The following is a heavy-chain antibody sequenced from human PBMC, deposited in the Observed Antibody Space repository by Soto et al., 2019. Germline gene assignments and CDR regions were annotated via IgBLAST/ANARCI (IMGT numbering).Heavy chain of an antibody. CDR1: GGSFSGYY. CDR3: ARRSSGWPRDWFDP. Sequence: SETLSLTCAVYGGSFSGYYWSWIRQPPGKGLEWIGEINHSGSTNYNPSLKSRVTISVDTSKNQFSLKLSSVTAADTAVYYCARRSSGWPRDWFDPWGQGTLVTVSS. D-gene: IGHD6-19*01. J-gene: IGHJ5*02. V-gene: IGHV4-34*01. CDR2: INHSGST.